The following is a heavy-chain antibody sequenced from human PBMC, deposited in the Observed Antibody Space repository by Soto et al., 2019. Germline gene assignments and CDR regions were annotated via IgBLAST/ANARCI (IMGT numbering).Heavy chain of an antibody. J-gene: IGHJ3*02. CDR2: TRNKANSYTT. CDR1: GFTFSDHY. CDR3: AHIRGYYYDSSGYYADDAFDI. V-gene: IGHV3-72*01. Sequence: EVQLVESGGGLVQPGGSLRLSCAASGFTFSDHYMDWVRQAPGKGLEWVGRTRNKANSYTTEYAASVKGRFTISRDDSKNSLYLQMNSLKTEDTAVYYCAHIRGYYYDSSGYYADDAFDIWGQGTMVTVSS. D-gene: IGHD3-22*01.